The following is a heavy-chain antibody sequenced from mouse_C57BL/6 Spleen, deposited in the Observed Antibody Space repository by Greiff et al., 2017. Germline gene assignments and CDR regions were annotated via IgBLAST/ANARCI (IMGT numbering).Heavy chain of an antibody. CDR2: LSYDGSN. J-gene: IGHJ3*01. CDR3: ARVDDYVERAWFAY. CDR1: GYSITSGYY. D-gene: IGHD2-4*01. Sequence: DVKLVESGPGLVKPSQSLSLTCSVTGYSITSGYYWNWIRQLPGNKLEWMGYLSYDGSNNYNPSPNNRISITSDTSKNQFFLKLNSVTTEDTATDYCARVDDYVERAWFAYWGQGTLVTVSA. V-gene: IGHV3-6*01.